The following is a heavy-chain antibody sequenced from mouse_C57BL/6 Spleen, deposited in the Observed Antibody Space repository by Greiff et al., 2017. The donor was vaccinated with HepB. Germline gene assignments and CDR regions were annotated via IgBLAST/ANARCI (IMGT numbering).Heavy chain of an antibody. Sequence: QVQLQQSGAELARPGASVKLSCKASGYTFTSYGISWVKQRTGQGLEWIGEIYPRSGNTYYNEKFKGKVTLTADKSSSTAYMELRSLTSEDSAVYFCARGDYYGSSYGWYFDVWGTGTTVTVSS. J-gene: IGHJ1*03. D-gene: IGHD1-1*01. CDR2: IYPRSGNT. CDR3: ARGDYYGSSYGWYFDV. CDR1: GYTFTSYG. V-gene: IGHV1-81*01.